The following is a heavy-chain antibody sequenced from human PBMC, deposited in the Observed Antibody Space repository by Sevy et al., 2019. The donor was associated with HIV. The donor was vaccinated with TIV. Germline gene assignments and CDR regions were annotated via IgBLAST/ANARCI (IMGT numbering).Heavy chain of an antibody. CDR2: IWYDGSNK. CDR3: ARDFGLRFGKLSDYYGIDV. V-gene: IGHV3-33*01. J-gene: IGHJ6*02. CDR1: GFTFSNYG. D-gene: IGHD3-10*01. Sequence: GGSLRISCAASGFTFSNYGMHWVRQSPGKGLEWVAVIWYDGSNKYYGDSVKGRFSISRDNSKNTLYLQMNSLRAEDTAVYYCARDFGLRFGKLSDYYGIDVRGQGTTVTVSS.